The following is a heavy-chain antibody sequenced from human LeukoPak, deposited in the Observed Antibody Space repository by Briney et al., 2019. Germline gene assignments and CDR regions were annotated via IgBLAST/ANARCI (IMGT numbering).Heavy chain of an antibody. CDR3: ARGPYGSGSYYIGY. J-gene: IGHJ4*02. V-gene: IGHV4-31*03. CDR2: IYYSGST. Sequence: SQTLSLTCTLSGGSITSGGYSWSWIRQHPGKGLEWIGYIYYSGSTYYNPSLKSRVTISVDTSKNQFSLKLSSVTAADTAVYYCARGPYGSGSYYIGYWGQGTLVTVSS. CDR1: GGSITSGGYS. D-gene: IGHD3-10*01.